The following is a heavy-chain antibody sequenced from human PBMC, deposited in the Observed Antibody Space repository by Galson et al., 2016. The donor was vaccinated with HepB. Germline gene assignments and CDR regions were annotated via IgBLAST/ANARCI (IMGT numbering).Heavy chain of an antibody. J-gene: IGHJ4*02. D-gene: IGHD6-19*01. CDR3: ARINTVAGFWNPLDY. CDR2: VSYDGSNY. V-gene: IGHV3-30*03. Sequence: SLRLSCAASGFTFSSYAMHWVRQAPGKGLEWVAVVSYDGSNYYYAESVKGRFTISRDNSQNTVYLQMNSLRAEDTALYFCARINTVAGFWNPLDYWGQGTLVTVSS. CDR1: GFTFSSYA.